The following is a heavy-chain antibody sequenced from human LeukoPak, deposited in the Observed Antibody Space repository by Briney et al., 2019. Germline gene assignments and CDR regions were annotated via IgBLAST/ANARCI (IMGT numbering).Heavy chain of an antibody. Sequence: ASVKVSCKASGYTFTSYCMHWVRQAPGQGLEWMGIINPSGGSTSYAQKFQGRVTMTRDTSTSTVYMELSSLRSEDTAVYYCATQLWFGELFPDYWGQGTLVTVSS. CDR2: INPSGGST. J-gene: IGHJ4*02. D-gene: IGHD3-10*01. CDR1: GYTFTSYC. CDR3: ATQLWFGELFPDY. V-gene: IGHV1-46*01.